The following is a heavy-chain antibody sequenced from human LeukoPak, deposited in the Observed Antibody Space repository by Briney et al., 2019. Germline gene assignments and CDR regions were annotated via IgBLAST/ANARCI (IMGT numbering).Heavy chain of an antibody. CDR2: INHSGST. V-gene: IGHV4-34*01. CDR3: ARGESTVTKTFDY. Sequence: SETLSLTCAVYGGSFSGYYWSWIRQPPGKGLEWIGEINHSGSTNYNPSLKSRVTISVDTSKNQFSLKLSSVTAADTAVYYCARGESTVTKTFDYRGQGTLVTVSS. D-gene: IGHD4-17*01. CDR1: GGSFSGYY. J-gene: IGHJ4*02.